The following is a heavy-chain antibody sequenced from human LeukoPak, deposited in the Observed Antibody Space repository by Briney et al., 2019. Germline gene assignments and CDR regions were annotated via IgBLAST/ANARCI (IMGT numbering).Heavy chain of an antibody. CDR1: GFTFSIYA. J-gene: IGHJ4*02. CDR3: AKRVYSGSYRLSFSH. D-gene: IGHD1-26*01. V-gene: IGHV3-23*01. Sequence: GGSLRLSCAASGFTFSIYAMSWVRQAPGKGLEWGSAISGSGGSTYYADSVKGRFTISRDNSKNTLYLQMNSLRAKDTAVYLWAKRVYSGSYRLSFSHWGQGTLVTVSS. CDR2: ISGSGGST.